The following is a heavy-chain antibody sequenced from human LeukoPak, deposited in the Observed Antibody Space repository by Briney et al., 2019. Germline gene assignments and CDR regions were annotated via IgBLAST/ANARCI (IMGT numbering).Heavy chain of an antibody. V-gene: IGHV4-39*01. D-gene: IGHD3-3*01. CDR2: TYYSGST. J-gene: IGHJ4*02. CDR3: ASVDITIFGVVIDDYYFDY. Sequence: SETLSLTCTVSGGSISSSSYYWGWIRQPPGKGLEWIGSTYYSGSTYYNPSLKSRVTISVDTSKNQFSLKLSSVTAADTAVYYCASVDITIFGVVIDDYYFDYWGQGTLVTVSS. CDR1: GGSISSSSYY.